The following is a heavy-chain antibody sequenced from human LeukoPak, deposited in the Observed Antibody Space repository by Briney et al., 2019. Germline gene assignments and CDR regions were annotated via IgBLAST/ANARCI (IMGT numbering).Heavy chain of an antibody. CDR1: GFTFSSYS. CDR3: AREGGYDGYHYYYYYMDV. D-gene: IGHD5-12*01. J-gene: IGHJ6*03. V-gene: IGHV3-48*04. Sequence: GGSPRLSCAASGFTFSSYSMNWVRQAPGKGLEWVSYISSSGYTIYYADSVKGRFTISRDNAKNSLYLQMNSLRAEDTAVYYCAREGGYDGYHYYYYYMDVWGKGTTVTISS. CDR2: ISSSGYTI.